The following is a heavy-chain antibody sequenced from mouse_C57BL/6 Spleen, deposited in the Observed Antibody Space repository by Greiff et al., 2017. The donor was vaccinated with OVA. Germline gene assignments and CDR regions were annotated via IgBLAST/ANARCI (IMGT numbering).Heavy chain of an antibody. CDR1: GYAFSSSW. V-gene: IGHV1-82*01. J-gene: IGHJ4*01. Sequence: QVQLQQSGPELVKPGASVKISCKASGYAFSSSWMNWVKQRPGKGLEWIGRIYPGDGDTNYNGKFKGKATLTADKSSSTAYMQLSSLTSEDSAVYFCATDHYYAMDYWGRGTSVTVSS. CDR3: ATDHYYAMDY. CDR2: IYPGDGDT.